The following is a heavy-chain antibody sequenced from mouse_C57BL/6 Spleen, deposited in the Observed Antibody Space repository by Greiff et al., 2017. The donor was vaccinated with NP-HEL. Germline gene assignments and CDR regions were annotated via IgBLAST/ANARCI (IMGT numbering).Heavy chain of an antibody. Sequence: EVKLMESGGGLVKPGGSLKLSCAASGFTFSSYAMSWVRQTPEKRLEWVATISDGGSYTYYPDNVKGRFTISRDNAKNNLYLQMSHLKSEDTAMYYCAREAVTTGDWYFDVWGTGTTVTVSS. J-gene: IGHJ1*03. V-gene: IGHV5-4*01. CDR3: AREAVTTGDWYFDV. CDR2: ISDGGSYT. CDR1: GFTFSSYA. D-gene: IGHD2-2*01.